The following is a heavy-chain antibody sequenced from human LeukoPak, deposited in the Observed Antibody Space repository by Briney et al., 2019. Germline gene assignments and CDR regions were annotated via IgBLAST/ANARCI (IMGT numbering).Heavy chain of an antibody. D-gene: IGHD6-13*01. CDR2: IYGSGST. V-gene: IGHV4-61*10. Sequence: SETLSLTCTVSGGSISSSSYYWSWIRQPAGKGLQWIGRIYGSGSTTYNPSLKSRLTMSVDTSKNQFSLKLSSVTAADTAVYYCARVYYSSSYDYWYFDLWGRGTLVTVSS. CDR3: ARVYYSSSYDYWYFDL. CDR1: GGSISSSSYY. J-gene: IGHJ2*01.